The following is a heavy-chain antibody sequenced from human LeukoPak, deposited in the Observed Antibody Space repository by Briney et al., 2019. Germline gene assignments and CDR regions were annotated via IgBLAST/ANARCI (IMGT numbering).Heavy chain of an antibody. CDR3: ARVAYGSGSRLIDC. Sequence: SQTLSLTCAISGDSVSSNDAAWNWIGQSPSRGLEWLGRTYYRSKWYYDYAVSVKSRITINPDTSKNQFSLQLNSVTAADTAVYYCARVAYGSGSRLIDCWGQGTLVTISS. V-gene: IGHV6-1*01. CDR1: GDSVSSNDAA. J-gene: IGHJ4*02. CDR2: TYYRSKWYY. D-gene: IGHD3-10*01.